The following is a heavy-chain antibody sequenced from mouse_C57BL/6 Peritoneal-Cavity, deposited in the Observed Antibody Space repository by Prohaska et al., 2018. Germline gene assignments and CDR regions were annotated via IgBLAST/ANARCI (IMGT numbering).Heavy chain of an antibody. CDR3: GRLLGDY. CDR1: GIDFSRYW. Sequence: KLLQSGGVLVQPGGSLKLSCAASGIDFSRYWMSWVRRAPGKVLEWIGEINPDSRKINYAPSLKDKFIISRDNAKNTLYLQMSKVRSEDTALYYCGRLLGDYWGQGTSVTGSS. J-gene: IGHJ4*01. V-gene: IGHV4-1*01. CDR2: INPDSRKI.